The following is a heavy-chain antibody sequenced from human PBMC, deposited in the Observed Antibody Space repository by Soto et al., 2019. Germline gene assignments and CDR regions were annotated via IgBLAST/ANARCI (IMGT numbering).Heavy chain of an antibody. CDR3: NTTSSTSWSSRWF. D-gene: IGHD2-2*01. J-gene: IGHJ4*02. V-gene: IGHV3-15*01. Sequence: EVQLVESGGGLVKPGGSLRLSCAASGFTFSNAWMSWVRQAPGKGLEWIGRIKSTTHDGTTDYAPPVKGRFAISRDDSENTLYLQMNSLKTEDTAVYYCNTTSSTSWSSRWFWGQGTLVTVSS. CDR1: GFTFSNAW. CDR2: IKSTTHDGTT.